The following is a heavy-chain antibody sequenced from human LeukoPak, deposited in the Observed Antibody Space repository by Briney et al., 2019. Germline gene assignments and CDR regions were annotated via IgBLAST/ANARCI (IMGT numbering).Heavy chain of an antibody. CDR2: INPNSGGT. Sequence: GASVKVSCKASGYTFTGYYMHWVRQAPGQGLEWMGWINPNSGGTNYAQKFQGRVTMTRDTSISTAYMELSRLRSDDTAVYYCARGGGGGVVPAAIRKSLWWFDPWGQGTLVTVSS. D-gene: IGHD2-2*02. J-gene: IGHJ5*02. V-gene: IGHV1-2*02. CDR1: GYTFTGYY. CDR3: ARGGGGGVVPAAIRKSLWWFDP.